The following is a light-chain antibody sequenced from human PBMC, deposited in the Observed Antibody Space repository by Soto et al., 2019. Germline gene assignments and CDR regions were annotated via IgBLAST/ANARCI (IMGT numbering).Light chain of an antibody. Sequence: QSALTQPRSVSGSPGQSVTVSCTGTSSDVGGYNSVTWYQHHPGKAPKLMIFDVNKRPSGVPDRFSGSKSGNTASLTISGRQDEDEADYYCCSFAGRIFVFGTGTKLTVL. J-gene: IGLJ1*01. CDR3: CSFAGRIFV. CDR1: SSDVGGYNS. V-gene: IGLV2-11*01. CDR2: DVN.